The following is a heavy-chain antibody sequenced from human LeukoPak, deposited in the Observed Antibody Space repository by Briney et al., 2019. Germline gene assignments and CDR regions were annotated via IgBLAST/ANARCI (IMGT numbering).Heavy chain of an antibody. CDR3: ASRVMAVNGFDI. D-gene: IGHD3-16*01. CDR2: ISTYGSTT. J-gene: IGHJ3*02. V-gene: IGHV3-74*01. Sequence: PGGSLRLSYAASGFTFSSSWMHWVRQAPGKGLEWVSRISTYGSTTTYADSVKGRFAISRDNAENTLYLQMNSLRAEDTAVYYCASRVMAVNGFDIWGQGTMVTVSS. CDR1: GFTFSSSW.